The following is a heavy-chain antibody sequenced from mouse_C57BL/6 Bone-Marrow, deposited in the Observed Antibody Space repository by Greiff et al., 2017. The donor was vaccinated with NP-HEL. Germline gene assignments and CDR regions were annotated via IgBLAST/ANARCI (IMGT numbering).Heavy chain of an antibody. CDR2: ISSGSSTI. CDR3: ARPGYGNPFDY. J-gene: IGHJ2*01. CDR1: GFTFSDYG. V-gene: IGHV5-17*01. D-gene: IGHD2-10*02. Sequence: EVKLMESGGGLVKPGGSLKLSCAASGFTFSDYGMHWVRQAPEKGLEWVAYISSGSSTIYYADTVKGRFTISGDNAKNTLFLQMTSLRSEDTAMYYCARPGYGNPFDYWGQGTTLTVSS.